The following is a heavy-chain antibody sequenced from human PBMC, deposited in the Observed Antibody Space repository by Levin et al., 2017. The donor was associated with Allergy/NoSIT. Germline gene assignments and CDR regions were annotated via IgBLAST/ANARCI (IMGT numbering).Heavy chain of an antibody. J-gene: IGHJ4*02. D-gene: IGHD7-27*01. Sequence: GGSLRLSCTTSGFTFGDYTISWFRQAPGKGLEWVGFIRSETYGGTTNYAASVRGRFTISRDDSKSIAYLQMNSLKIEDTGVDYCTRRYINMNWGVPDRVCDYWGQGTLVTGSS. CDR1: GFTFGDYT. V-gene: IGHV3-49*03. CDR3: TRRYINMNWGVPDRVCDY. CDR2: IRSETYGGTT.